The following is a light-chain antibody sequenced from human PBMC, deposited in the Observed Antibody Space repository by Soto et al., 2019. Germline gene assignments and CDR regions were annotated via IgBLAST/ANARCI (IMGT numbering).Light chain of an antibody. Sequence: LTQPASLSWSPGPAVTIPRRGTSSDVGSYNVVSWYQQHPGKAPKLVIYDVSNRPSGVSPRFSGAKSGNTASLTIAGLQAEDEADYYCSSYTRRSTYVFGTGTKV. V-gene: IGLV2-14*03. CDR3: SSYTRRSTYV. CDR2: DVS. J-gene: IGLJ1*01. CDR1: SSDVGSYNV.